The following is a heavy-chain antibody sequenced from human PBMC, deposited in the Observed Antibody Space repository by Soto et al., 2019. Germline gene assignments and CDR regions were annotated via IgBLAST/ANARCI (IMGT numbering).Heavy chain of an antibody. D-gene: IGHD5-18*01. V-gene: IGHV4-31*03. J-gene: IGHJ2*01. CDR2: IYYSGST. CDR3: ASCEDTAMGTGYFDL. CDR1: GGSISSGGYY. Sequence: QVQLQESGPGLVKPSQTLSLTCTVSGGSISSGGYYWSWIRQHPGKGLEWIGYIYYSGSTYYNPSRRSRVTISVDTSKNQFSLKLSSVTAADTAVYYCASCEDTAMGTGYFDLWGRGTLVTVSS.